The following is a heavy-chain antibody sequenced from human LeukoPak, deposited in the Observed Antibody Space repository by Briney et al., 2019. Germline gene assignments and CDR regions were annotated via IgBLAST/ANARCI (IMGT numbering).Heavy chain of an antibody. CDR3: ARDSSDSSGYSEYYFDY. V-gene: IGHV3-21*01. CDR2: ISTTSSYI. D-gene: IGHD3-22*01. CDR1: GFTFSSYS. J-gene: IGHJ4*02. Sequence: PGGSLRLSCAASGFTFSSYSMIWVRQAPGKGLEWVSSISTTSSYIHYADSVKGRFTISRDNAKNSLFLQMSSLRAEDTAVYYCARDSSDSSGYSEYYFDYWGQGTLVTVSS.